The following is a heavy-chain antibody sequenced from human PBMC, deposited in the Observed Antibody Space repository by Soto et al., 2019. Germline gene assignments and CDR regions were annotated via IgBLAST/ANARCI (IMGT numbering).Heavy chain of an antibody. Sequence: QVQLQESGPGLVKPSQTLSLTCTVSVGSISIGDYYWSWIRQPPGKGLEWIGYIYYSGSTYYNPSLKSRVTISVDTSKNQFSLKLSSVTAADTAVYYCARVSLTYNLKYFDYWGQGTLVTVSS. CDR1: VGSISIGDYY. V-gene: IGHV4-30-4*01. CDR3: ARVSLTYNLKYFDY. J-gene: IGHJ4*02. CDR2: IYYSGST. D-gene: IGHD1-20*01.